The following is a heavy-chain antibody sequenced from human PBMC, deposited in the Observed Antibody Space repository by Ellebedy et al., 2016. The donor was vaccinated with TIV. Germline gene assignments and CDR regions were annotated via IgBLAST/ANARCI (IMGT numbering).Heavy chain of an antibody. CDR2: IDPIFGSA. J-gene: IGHJ2*01. Sequence: ASVKVSCXAYADRFSNYALSWVRQAPGQGLEWMGGIDPIFGSANYAQNFQGRVTITADDSATTSTVYTELSSLKSEDTAIYYCARRDGYPTYWYFDLWGPGTLVTVSS. CDR1: ADRFSNYA. D-gene: IGHD5-24*01. V-gene: IGHV1-69*13. CDR3: ARRDGYPTYWYFDL.